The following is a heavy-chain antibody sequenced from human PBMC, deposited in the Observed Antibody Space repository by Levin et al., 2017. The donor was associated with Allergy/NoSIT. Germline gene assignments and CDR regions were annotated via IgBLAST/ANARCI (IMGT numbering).Heavy chain of an antibody. CDR1: GFNFSNNA. J-gene: IGHJ3*01. CDR3: SKMGGEVTAAKDALDV. D-gene: IGHD6-25*01. Sequence: GGSLRLSCAASGFNFSNNAMHWVRQAPGKGLEWVADISHDGNNKNYPDSLRGRFSISRDNSKNTLYLQLNSLRPEDTAVYYCSKMGGEVTAAKDALDVWGHGTTVTVSS. V-gene: IGHV3-30-3*01. CDR2: ISHDGNNK.